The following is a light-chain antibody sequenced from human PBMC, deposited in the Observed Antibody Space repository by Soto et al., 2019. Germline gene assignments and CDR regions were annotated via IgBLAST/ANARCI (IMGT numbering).Light chain of an antibody. Sequence: QSVLTQPASVSGSPGQSITISCTGTSSDVGGSNYVSWYQQHPGKAPKLMIYDVSNRTSGVSNRFSGSKSGNTASLTISGLQAEDEADYYCSSYTSSSTLYVFGTGTKLTVL. CDR2: DVS. CDR1: SSDVGGSNY. V-gene: IGLV2-14*01. CDR3: SSYTSSSTLYV. J-gene: IGLJ1*01.